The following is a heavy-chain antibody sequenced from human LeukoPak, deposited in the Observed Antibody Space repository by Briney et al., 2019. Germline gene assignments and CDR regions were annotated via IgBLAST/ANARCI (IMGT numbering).Heavy chain of an antibody. CDR2: IYSGGST. V-gene: IGHV3-53*01. CDR3: AREVRGNYYDSSGYYDY. J-gene: IGHJ4*02. Sequence: GGSLRLSCAASGFTVISNYLSWVRQAPGKGLEWVSVIYSGGSTYYADSVKGRFTISRDNSKNTLYLQMNSLRAEDTAVYYCAREVRGNYYDSSGYYDYLGQGTLVTVSS. D-gene: IGHD3-22*01. CDR1: GFTVISNY.